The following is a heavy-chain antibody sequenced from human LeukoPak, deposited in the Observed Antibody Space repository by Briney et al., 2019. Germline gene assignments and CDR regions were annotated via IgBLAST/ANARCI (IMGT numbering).Heavy chain of an antibody. V-gene: IGHV1-2*06. J-gene: IGHJ1*01. Sequence: ASVKVSCKASGYTFTVYYMHWVRQAPGQGLEWMGRINPNSSGTNYAQKFQGRVTMTRDTSISTAYMELSRLRSDDTAVYYCARAQELLRFSIYFQHWGQGTLVTVSS. CDR2: INPNSSGT. CDR1: GYTFTVYY. D-gene: IGHD1-26*01. CDR3: ARAQELLRFSIYFQH.